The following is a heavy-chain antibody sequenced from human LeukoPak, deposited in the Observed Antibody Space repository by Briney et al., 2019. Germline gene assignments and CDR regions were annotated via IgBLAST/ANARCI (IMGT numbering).Heavy chain of an antibody. CDR3: ATSWGPDTSAFRWGRDGMDV. Sequence: GGSLRLSCAASGFIFSSYSMSWVRQAPGKGLEWVSVITGSGGNTYYADSVKGRFTISKDNSKNTVYLQMSSLRVDDTAVYYCATSWGPDTSAFRWGRDGMDVWGQGTTVIVS. CDR1: GFIFSSYS. V-gene: IGHV3-23*01. D-gene: IGHD3-16*01. J-gene: IGHJ6*02. CDR2: ITGSGGNT.